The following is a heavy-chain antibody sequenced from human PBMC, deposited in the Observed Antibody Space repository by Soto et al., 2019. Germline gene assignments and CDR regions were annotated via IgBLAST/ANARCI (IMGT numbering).Heavy chain of an antibody. Sequence: VGSLRLSCAASGFTFSTYGMHWVRQAPGKGLEWVALISYDGSNKYYADSVKGRFTISRDNYKNTLSLQMDSLRTEDTAVYYCSKDLESRRYDYWGQGMLVTFSS. D-gene: IGHD3-16*02. J-gene: IGHJ4*02. CDR1: GFTFSTYG. CDR3: SKDLESRRYDY. CDR2: ISYDGSNK. V-gene: IGHV3-30*18.